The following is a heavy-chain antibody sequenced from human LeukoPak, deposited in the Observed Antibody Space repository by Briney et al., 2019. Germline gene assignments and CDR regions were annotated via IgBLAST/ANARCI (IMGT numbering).Heavy chain of an antibody. CDR3: VRESPYPEGSTARIYYFDN. V-gene: IGHV3-23*01. CDR2: LTPAGTT. CDR1: GFSFANYA. D-gene: IGHD2-2*01. J-gene: IGHJ4*02. Sequence: GGSLRLSCAASGFSFANYAMSWVRQAPGKGPEGVSALTPAGTTFYADIVKGRFSVSRDNSKHTLSLQMNSLRAEDTAVYYCVRESPYPEGSTARIYYFDNWGQGTLVTVSS.